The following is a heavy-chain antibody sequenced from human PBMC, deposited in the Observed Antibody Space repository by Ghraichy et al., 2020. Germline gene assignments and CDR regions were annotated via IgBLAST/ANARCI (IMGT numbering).Heavy chain of an antibody. D-gene: IGHD6-13*01. CDR3: AKDERLPGYSSSWYGPTFDY. CDR2: ISGSGGST. J-gene: IGHJ4*02. Sequence: GGSLRLSCAASGITFSSYAMSWVRQAPGQGLEWVSAISGSGGSTYYADSVKGRFTISRDNSKNTLYLQMNSLRAEDTAVYYCAKDERLPGYSSSWYGPTFDYCGQGTLVTVSS. V-gene: IGHV3-23*01. CDR1: GITFSSYA.